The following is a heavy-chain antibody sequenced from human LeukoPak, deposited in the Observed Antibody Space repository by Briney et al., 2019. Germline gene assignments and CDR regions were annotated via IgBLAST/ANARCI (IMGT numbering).Heavy chain of an antibody. CDR3: ARSSGRDGYNYPYFDY. Sequence: PSDTLSLTCTVSGGSISSSSYYWGWIRQPPGKGLEWIGRIYYSGSTYYNPSLKSRVTISVDTSKNQFSLKLSSVTAADTAVYYCARSSGRDGYNYPYFDYWGQGTLTTVSS. D-gene: IGHD5-24*01. J-gene: IGHJ4*02. CDR2: IYYSGST. V-gene: IGHV4-39*01. CDR1: GGSISSSSYY.